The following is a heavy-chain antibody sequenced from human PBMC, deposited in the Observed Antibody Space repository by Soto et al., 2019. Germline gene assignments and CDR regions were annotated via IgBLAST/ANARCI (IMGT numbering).Heavy chain of an antibody. V-gene: IGHV3-30-3*01. D-gene: IGHD6-6*01. Sequence: GGSLRLSCAASGFTFSSYAMHWVRQAPGKGLEWVAVISYDGSNKYYADSVKGRFTISRDNSKNTLYLQMNSLRAEDTAVYYCARGRSSSAPPNWFDPWGQGTLVT. J-gene: IGHJ5*02. CDR3: ARGRSSSAPPNWFDP. CDR2: ISYDGSNK. CDR1: GFTFSSYA.